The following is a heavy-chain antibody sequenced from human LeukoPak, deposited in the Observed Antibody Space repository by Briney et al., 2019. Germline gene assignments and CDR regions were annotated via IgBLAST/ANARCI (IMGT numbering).Heavy chain of an antibody. CDR2: IHPNSGDT. D-gene: IGHD3-10*01. CDR1: GYTFIGYY. V-gene: IGHV1-2*02. Sequence: ASVKVSCKASGYTFIGYYMHWVRQAPGQGLEWMGWIHPNSGDTNYAQSFQGRVTMTRDTSINTAHMELSRLRSNDTAICYCAIHTGTNSFFDFWGQGTLVTVSS. J-gene: IGHJ4*02. CDR3: AIHTGTNSFFDF.